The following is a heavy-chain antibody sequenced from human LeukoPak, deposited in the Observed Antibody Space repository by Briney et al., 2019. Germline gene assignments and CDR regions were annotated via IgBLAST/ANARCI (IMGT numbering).Heavy chain of an antibody. J-gene: IGHJ3*02. CDR1: GFTFSSYS. CDR2: ISSSSSYI. Sequence: GGSLRLSCAASGFTFSSYSMNWVRQAPGKGLEWVSSISSSSSYIYYADSVKGRFTISRDNAKNSLYLQMNGLRAEDTAVYYCARDRGLRDAFDIWGQGTMVTVSS. CDR3: ARDRGLRDAFDI. V-gene: IGHV3-21*01. D-gene: IGHD3-16*01.